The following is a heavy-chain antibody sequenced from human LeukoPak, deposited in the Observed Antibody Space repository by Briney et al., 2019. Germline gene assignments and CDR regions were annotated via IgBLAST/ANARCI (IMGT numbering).Heavy chain of an antibody. D-gene: IGHD4-23*01. CDR1: GFTFSNYA. J-gene: IGHJ4*02. Sequence: GGSLRLSCAASGFTFSNYAMHWVRQAPGKGLEWLAVISSDGSKKFYADSMKGRFTISRDNSKNTLYLQVNSLRAEDTAVFYCTRGARKGDDYGGFFDYWGQGTPVTVSS. V-gene: IGHV3-30*04. CDR3: TRGARKGDDYGGFFDY. CDR2: ISSDGSKK.